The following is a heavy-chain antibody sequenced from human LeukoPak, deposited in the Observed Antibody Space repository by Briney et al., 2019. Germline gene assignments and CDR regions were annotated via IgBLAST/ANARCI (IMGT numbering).Heavy chain of an antibody. CDR1: GYTFTSYG. CDR3: ARVLRYFDWLSRGYCYYMDV. Sequence: ASVKVSCKASGYTFTSYGISWVRQAPGQGLEWMGWISAYNGNTNYAQKLQGRVTMTTDTSTSTAYMELRSLRSDDTAVHYCARVLRYFDWLSRGYCYYMDVWGKGTTVTVSS. V-gene: IGHV1-18*01. J-gene: IGHJ6*03. CDR2: ISAYNGNT. D-gene: IGHD3-9*01.